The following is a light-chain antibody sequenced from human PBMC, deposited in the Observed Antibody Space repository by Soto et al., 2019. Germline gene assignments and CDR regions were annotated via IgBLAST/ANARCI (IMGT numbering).Light chain of an antibody. J-gene: IGKJ1*01. CDR2: KAS. Sequence: DIQMTQSAATLSGSLGDRVTITCRASQTISSWLAWYQQKPVKAPKLLIYKASTLKSGVPSRFSGSGYGTEFTLTISSLQTDDFATYYCQHYNSYSEAFGQGTKVDIK. V-gene: IGKV1-5*03. CDR1: QTISSW. CDR3: QHYNSYSEA.